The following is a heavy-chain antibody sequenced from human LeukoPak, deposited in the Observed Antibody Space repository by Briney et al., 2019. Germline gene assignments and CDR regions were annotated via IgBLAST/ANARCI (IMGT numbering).Heavy chain of an antibody. J-gene: IGHJ5*02. Sequence: SETLSLTCTVSGGSISSTSYYWGWIRQPPGKGLEWIGEINHSGSTNYNPSLKSRVTISVDTSKNQFSLKLSSVTAADTAVYYCARDMVRGRRNWFDPWGQGTLVTVSS. V-gene: IGHV4-39*07. CDR3: ARDMVRGRRNWFDP. CDR1: GGSISSTSYY. D-gene: IGHD3-10*01. CDR2: INHSGST.